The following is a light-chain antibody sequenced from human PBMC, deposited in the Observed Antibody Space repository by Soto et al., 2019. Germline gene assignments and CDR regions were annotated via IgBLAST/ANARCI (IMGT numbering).Light chain of an antibody. CDR1: QSISSW. V-gene: IGKV1-5*01. J-gene: IGKJ4*01. CDR2: DAS. Sequence: DIQMTQSPSTLSASVGDRVTITCRASQSISSWLAWYQQKPGKAPKLLIYDASSLESGVPSRFSGSGSGTAFTLTISSLQPDDFATYYCQQYNSYSITFGGGTKVEIK. CDR3: QQYNSYSIT.